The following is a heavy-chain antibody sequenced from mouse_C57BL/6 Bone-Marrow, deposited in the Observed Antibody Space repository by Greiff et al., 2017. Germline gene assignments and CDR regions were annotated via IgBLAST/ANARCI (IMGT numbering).Heavy chain of an antibody. Sequence: QVQLQQSGAELARPGASVKLSCKASGYTFTSYGISWVKQRTGQGLEWIGEIYPRSGNTYYNEKFKGKATLTADTSSSTAYMELRSLTSEDSAVYVCAREGYEAYFDYWGQGTTLTVSS. CDR1: GYTFTSYG. CDR3: AREGYEAYFDY. J-gene: IGHJ2*01. CDR2: IYPRSGNT. D-gene: IGHD2-3*01. V-gene: IGHV1-81*01.